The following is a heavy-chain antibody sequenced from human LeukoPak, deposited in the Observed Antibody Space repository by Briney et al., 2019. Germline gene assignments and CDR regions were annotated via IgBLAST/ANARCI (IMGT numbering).Heavy chain of an antibody. CDR1: GFTFSSYW. J-gene: IGHJ6*02. CDR2: INSDGSST. CDR3: TPRPDYVMDV. Sequence: GGSLRLSCAASGFTFSSYWMHWVRQAPGKGLVWVSHINSDGSSTSYADSVKGRFTISRDNAKNTLYLQMNSLRADDTAVYYCTPRPDYVMDVWGQGTTVTVSS. V-gene: IGHV3-74*01.